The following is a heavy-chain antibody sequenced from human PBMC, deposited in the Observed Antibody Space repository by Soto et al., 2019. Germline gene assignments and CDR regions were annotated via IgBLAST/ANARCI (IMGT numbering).Heavy chain of an antibody. J-gene: IGHJ6*02. CDR1: GYTFSYYG. D-gene: IGHD2-2*01. CDR2: ISAYNGNT. CDR3: ARGGQECSSTGCSYNYDGMDV. V-gene: IGHV1-18*01. Sequence: SVKVSCNASGYTFSYYGIGWGRQAPVQGLEWLGWISAYNGNTHHAQNLQGRVTMTTGTSTSTAYMELRSLRSDDTAVYYCARGGQECSSTGCSYNYDGMDVWGQGTTVTVSS.